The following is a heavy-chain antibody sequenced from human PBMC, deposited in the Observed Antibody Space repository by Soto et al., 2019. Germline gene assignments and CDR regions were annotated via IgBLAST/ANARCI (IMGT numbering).Heavy chain of an antibody. J-gene: IGHJ3*02. Sequence: EVQLLESGGGLVQPGGSVRLSCAASGFIFSSYAMSWVRQAPGKGLEWVSAISGSGTTAYYADSVKGRFTFSRDNSKKTMYLQMNSLRAEDTAVYYCAKTTDGWFSAFEIWGQGTMVTVSS. CDR2: ISGSGTTA. D-gene: IGHD6-19*01. V-gene: IGHV3-23*01. CDR1: GFIFSSYA. CDR3: AKTTDGWFSAFEI.